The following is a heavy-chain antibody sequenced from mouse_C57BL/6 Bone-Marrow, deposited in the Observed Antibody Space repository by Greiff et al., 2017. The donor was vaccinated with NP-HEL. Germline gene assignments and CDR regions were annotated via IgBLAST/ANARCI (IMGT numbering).Heavy chain of an antibody. CDR1: GYTFTSYG. CDR2: IYPRSGNT. V-gene: IGHV1-81*01. Sequence: VKLQESGAELARPGASVKLSCKASGYTFTSYGISWVKQRTGQGLEWIGEIYPRSGNTYYNEKFKGKATLTADKSSSTAYMELRSLTSEDSAVYFCARWDTTVVEDYWGQGTTLTVSS. J-gene: IGHJ2*01. CDR3: ARWDTTVVEDY. D-gene: IGHD1-1*01.